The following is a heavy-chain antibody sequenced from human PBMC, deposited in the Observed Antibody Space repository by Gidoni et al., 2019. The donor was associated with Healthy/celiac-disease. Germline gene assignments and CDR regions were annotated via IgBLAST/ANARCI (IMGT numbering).Heavy chain of an antibody. Sequence: QLQLQESGPGLVKPSETLSLTCTVSGGYISSRLYSWGWLRQPPGKGLEWIGSTYYSGRTYYNPFLKSRVTRSVDTSKNQFSLKLSSVTAADTAVYYCARDRITIFGVVIGPDNYYYYGMDVWGQGTTVTVSS. D-gene: IGHD3-3*01. CDR1: GGYISSRLYS. CDR3: ARDRITIFGVVIGPDNYYYYGMDV. CDR2: TYYSGRT. V-gene: IGHV4-39*07. J-gene: IGHJ6*02.